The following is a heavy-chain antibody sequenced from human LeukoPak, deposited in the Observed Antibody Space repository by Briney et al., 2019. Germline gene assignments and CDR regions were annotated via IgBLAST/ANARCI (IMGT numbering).Heavy chain of an antibody. J-gene: IGHJ4*02. Sequence: GGSLRLSCAASGFTFSSYGMSWVRQAPGKGLEWVSSISSSSSYIYYADSVKGRFTISRDNAKNSLYLQMNSLRAEDTAVYYCARDRRGVLRYFDWTRSDYFDYWGQGTLVTVSS. CDR1: GFTFSSYG. V-gene: IGHV3-21*01. CDR3: ARDRRGVLRYFDWTRSDYFDY. CDR2: ISSSSSYI. D-gene: IGHD3-9*01.